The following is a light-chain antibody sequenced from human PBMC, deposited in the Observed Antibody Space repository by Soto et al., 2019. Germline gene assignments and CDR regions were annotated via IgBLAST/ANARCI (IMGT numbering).Light chain of an antibody. CDR1: QSISTW. V-gene: IGKV1-5*01. CDR2: DAS. Sequence: DIQMTQSPSTLSAFVGDRLTITCRASQSISTWLAWYQQKPGKAPKLLIYDASSLKSGVPSRFSGSGSGTEFTLTISILQTDDFASYGCQQYYSCATSWTFGKGTKVELK. J-gene: IGKJ1*01. CDR3: QQYYSCATSWT.